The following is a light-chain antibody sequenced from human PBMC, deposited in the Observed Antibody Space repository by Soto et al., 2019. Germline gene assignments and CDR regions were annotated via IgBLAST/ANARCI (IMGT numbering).Light chain of an antibody. CDR1: QIVTSND. V-gene: IGKV3-20*01. CDR3: HQYATSSSSWT. CDR2: AIS. Sequence: EVVLTQSPDTLSLSPGERATLSCRASQIVTSNDLVWYQQKRGQAPRLLIYAISNRASGVPDRFSGSGSGTDFTLTISRLEPDDFAVYFCHQYATSSSSWTFGQGTKVEIK. J-gene: IGKJ1*01.